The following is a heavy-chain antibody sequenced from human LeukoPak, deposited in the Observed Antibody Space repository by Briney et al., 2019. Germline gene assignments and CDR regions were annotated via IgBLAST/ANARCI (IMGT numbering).Heavy chain of an antibody. D-gene: IGHD2-2*01. J-gene: IGHJ4*02. Sequence: SETLSLTCTVSGGSISSSSNYWDWIRQPPGEGLEWIGSIYYSGNTYYNPSLKSRVAISVDRSKNQFSLKLTSVTAADTAMYYCARSPHPFCSSTSCYRDYWGQGTLVTVSS. V-gene: IGHV4-39*07. CDR3: ARSPHPFCSSTSCYRDY. CDR1: GGSISSSSNY. CDR2: IYYSGNT.